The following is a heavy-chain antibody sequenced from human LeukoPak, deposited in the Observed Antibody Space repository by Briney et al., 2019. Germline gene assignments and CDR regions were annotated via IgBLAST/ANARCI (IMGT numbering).Heavy chain of an antibody. CDR2: IYYSGST. CDR1: GGSISSYY. V-gene: IGHV4-59*01. J-gene: IGHJ4*02. D-gene: IGHD1-7*01. Sequence: SETLSLTCTVSGGSISSYYWSWIRQSPGKGLEWIGYIYYSGSTNYIPSLKSRVTTSVDTSKNQFSLKLSSVTAADTAVYYCARGLELYYFDYWGQGTLVTVSS. CDR3: ARGLELYYFDY.